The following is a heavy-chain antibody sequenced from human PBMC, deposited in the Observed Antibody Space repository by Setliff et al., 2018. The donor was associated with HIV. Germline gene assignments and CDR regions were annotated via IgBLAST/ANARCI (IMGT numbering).Heavy chain of an antibody. CDR1: GDSITSHY. CDR3: ARLFRWLQFTDRFDS. V-gene: IGHV4-59*11. Sequence: PSETLSLTCPVSGDSITSHYWCWIRQPPGKGLEWFGYIYFTGSTNYNPSLKSRVTISVDTSKNQFTLKLSSVTAADTAVYYCARLFRWLQFTDRFDSWGQGALVTVSS. D-gene: IGHD6-19*01. CDR2: IYFTGST. J-gene: IGHJ4*02.